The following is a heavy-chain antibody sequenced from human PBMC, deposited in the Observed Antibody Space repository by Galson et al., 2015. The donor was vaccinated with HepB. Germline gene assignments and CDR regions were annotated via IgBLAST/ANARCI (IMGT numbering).Heavy chain of an antibody. CDR3: ARDRYCSSTSCPYYYYYMDV. J-gene: IGHJ6*03. CDR2: INAGNGNT. Sequence: SVKVSCKASGYTFTRYAMHWVRQAPGQRLEWMGWINAGNGNTKYSQKFQGRVTITRDTSASTAYMELSSLRSEDTAVYYCARDRYCSSTSCPYYYYYMDVWGKGTTVTVSS. CDR1: GYTFTRYA. D-gene: IGHD2-2*01. V-gene: IGHV1-3*01.